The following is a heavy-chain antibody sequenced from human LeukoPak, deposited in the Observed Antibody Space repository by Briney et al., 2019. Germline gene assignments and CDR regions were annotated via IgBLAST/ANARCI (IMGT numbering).Heavy chain of an antibody. D-gene: IGHD3-16*02. J-gene: IGHJ4*02. Sequence: SETLSLTCAVYGGSFSGYYWSWIRQPPVKGLEWIGEINHSGSTNYNPSLKSRVTISVDTSKNQFSLKLSSVTAADTAVYYCARRDYVWGSYRYWGQGTLVTVSS. CDR3: ARRDYVWGSYRY. CDR1: GGSFSGYY. CDR2: INHSGST. V-gene: IGHV4-34*01.